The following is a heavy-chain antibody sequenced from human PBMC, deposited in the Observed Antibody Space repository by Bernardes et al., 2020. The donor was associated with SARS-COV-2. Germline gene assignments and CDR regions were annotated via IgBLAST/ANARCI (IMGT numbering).Heavy chain of an antibody. D-gene: IGHD3-3*01. CDR3: TTGGAITIFGVVIVMDAFDI. J-gene: IGHJ3*02. CDR2: IKSKTDGGTT. V-gene: IGHV3-15*01. Sequence: GGSLRLSCAASGFTFSSYAMSWVRQAPGKGLEWVGRIKSKTDGGTTDYAAPVKGRFTISRDDSKNTLYLQMNSLKTEDTAVYYCTTGGAITIFGVVIVMDAFDIWGQGTMVTVSS. CDR1: GFTFSSYA.